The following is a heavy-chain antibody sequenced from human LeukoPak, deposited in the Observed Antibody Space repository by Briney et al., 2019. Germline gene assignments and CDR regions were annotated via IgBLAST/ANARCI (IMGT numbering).Heavy chain of an antibody. V-gene: IGHV4-38-2*01. Sequence: SETLSLTCAVSGYSISSGYYWGWIRQRPGNGLEWIGSIYYTGSTYYNSSLKSRVTISVDTSKNPFYLNLSSVTAADTAVYYCASRRAYHVYGYWGQGTLVTVSS. CDR3: ASRRAYHVYGY. J-gene: IGHJ4*02. CDR2: IYYTGST. CDR1: GYSISSGYY. D-gene: IGHD5/OR15-5a*01.